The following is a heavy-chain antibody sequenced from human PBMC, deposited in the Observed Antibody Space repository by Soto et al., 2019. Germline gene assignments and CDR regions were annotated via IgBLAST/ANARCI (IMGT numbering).Heavy chain of an antibody. D-gene: IGHD6-6*01. V-gene: IGHV3-64*01. CDR3: ARRARPDFYYMAV. Sequence: EVQLAESGGGLAQPGGSLRLSCAASGFTLSGYAMDWVRQAPGKGLEYVSGISSNGVGTYYANSVQGRFTISRDNSKNTVYLQMCGLRPEDMAVYYCARRARPDFYYMAVWGKGTTVTVS. CDR2: ISSNGVGT. J-gene: IGHJ6*03. CDR1: GFTLSGYA.